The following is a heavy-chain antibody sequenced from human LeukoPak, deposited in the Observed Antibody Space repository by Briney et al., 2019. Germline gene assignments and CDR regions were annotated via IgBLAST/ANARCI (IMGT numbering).Heavy chain of an antibody. CDR2: FYSTGST. J-gene: IGHJ4*02. Sequence: PSDTLSLTCTVSGGSITSGTSYWGWVRQPPGRGLEWIGTFYSTGSTHYNPSLRSRVTISVDTSKNQFSLRLSSVTAADTAIYYCAREGRDYYDRSGYSPDYWGQGTLVTVSS. CDR1: GGSITSGTSY. D-gene: IGHD3-22*01. V-gene: IGHV4-39*07. CDR3: AREGRDYYDRSGYSPDY.